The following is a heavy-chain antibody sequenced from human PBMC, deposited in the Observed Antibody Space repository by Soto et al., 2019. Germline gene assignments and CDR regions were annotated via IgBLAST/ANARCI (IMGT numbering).Heavy chain of an antibody. J-gene: IGHJ4*02. CDR1: GFTFSSYG. CDR2: ISYDGSNK. D-gene: IGHD5-12*01. CDR3: AKEMDIVATIHTHPIDY. Sequence: GGSLRLSCAASGFTFSSYGMHWVRQAPGKGLEWVAVISYDGSNKYYADSVKGRFTISRDNSKNTLYLQMNSLRAEDTAVYYCAKEMDIVATIHTHPIDYWGQGTLVTVSS. V-gene: IGHV3-30*18.